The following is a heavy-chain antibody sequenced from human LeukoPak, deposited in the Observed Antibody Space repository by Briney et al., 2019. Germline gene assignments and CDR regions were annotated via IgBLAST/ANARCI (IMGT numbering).Heavy chain of an antibody. D-gene: IGHD6-13*01. V-gene: IGHV4-39*01. CDR3: AGSIAAARGVFDY. CDR2: IYYSGST. CDR1: GGSISSSSYY. Sequence: SETLSLTCTVSGGSISSSSYYWGWIRQPPGKGLEWIGSIYYSGSTYYNPSLKSRVTISVDTSKNQFSLKLSSVTAADTAVYYCAGSIAAARGVFDYSGQGTLVTVSS. J-gene: IGHJ4*02.